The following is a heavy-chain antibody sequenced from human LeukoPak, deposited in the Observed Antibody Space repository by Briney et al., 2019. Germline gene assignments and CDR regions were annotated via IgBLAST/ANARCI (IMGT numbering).Heavy chain of an antibody. CDR3: ARGAGNTVSTRFFDY. V-gene: IGHV3-53*01. CDR2: IYGGGST. J-gene: IGHJ4*02. Sequence: GGSLRLSCAASGFTVSSNYMNWVRQAPGKGLEWVSVIYGGGSTYYADSVKGRFTISRDNSKSTLYLQMNSLRAEDTAVYYCARGAGNTVSTRFFDYWGRGTLVTVS. CDR1: GFTVSSNY. D-gene: IGHD5/OR15-5a*01.